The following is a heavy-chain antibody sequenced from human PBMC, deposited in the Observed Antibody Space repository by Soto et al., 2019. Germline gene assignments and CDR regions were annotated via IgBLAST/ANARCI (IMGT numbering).Heavy chain of an antibody. CDR2: ISGSGGST. J-gene: IGHJ4*02. V-gene: IGHV3-23*01. Sequence: GGSLRLSCAASGFTYNTYWMNWVRQAPGKGLEWVSAISGSGGSTYYADSVKGRFTISRDNSKNTLYLQMNSLRAEDTAVYYCAKDLAPFGVAVHADYWGQGTLVTVSS. CDR3: AKDLAPFGVAVHADY. D-gene: IGHD3-3*01. CDR1: GFTYNTYW.